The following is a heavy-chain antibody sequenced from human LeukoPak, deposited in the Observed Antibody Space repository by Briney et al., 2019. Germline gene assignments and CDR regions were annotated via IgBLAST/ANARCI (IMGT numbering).Heavy chain of an antibody. CDR3: AKHKGAGGLYYYSMNV. D-gene: IGHD6-25*01. CDR2: ISGSGGGT. V-gene: IGHV3-23*01. CDR1: GFTFNTFA. J-gene: IGHJ6*03. Sequence: GGSLRLSCAASGFTFNTFAMGWVRQAPGKGLEWVSTISGSGGGTYYADSVKDRFTISRDNSKNTLYLQMNSLTTGDTAVYFYAKHKGAGGLYYYSMNVWGREATVTVSS.